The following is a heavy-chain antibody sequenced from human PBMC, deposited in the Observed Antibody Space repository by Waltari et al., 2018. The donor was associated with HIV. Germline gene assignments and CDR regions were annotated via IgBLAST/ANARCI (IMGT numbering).Heavy chain of an antibody. CDR2: INHSVSS. CDR1: GGSFSGYY. Sequence: QVQLQQWGAGLLRPSETLSLTCAVYGGSFSGYYWSWIRQAPGKGLEWIGEINHSVSSNCNPSRQSRVTKSVDTSKNQFSLRVRSVTAADTAVYYCARDSVPSFDYGDYYYYGMDVWSRGTTVTVSS. V-gene: IGHV4-34*01. D-gene: IGHD4-17*01. J-gene: IGHJ6*01. CDR3: ARDSVPSFDYGDYYYYGMDV.